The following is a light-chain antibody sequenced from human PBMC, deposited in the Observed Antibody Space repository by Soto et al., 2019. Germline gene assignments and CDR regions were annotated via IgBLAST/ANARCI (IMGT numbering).Light chain of an antibody. CDR1: QSISTW. V-gene: IGKV1-5*01. Sequence: DIQMTQSPSTLSASVGDRVTITCRASQSISTWLAWYQQKPGKAPKLLIYDASSLESGVPSRFSGSGPGTEFTLSFSSLQPDDFATYYCQQYNSYPGTFGQGTKLEIK. CDR3: QQYNSYPGT. CDR2: DAS. J-gene: IGKJ2*01.